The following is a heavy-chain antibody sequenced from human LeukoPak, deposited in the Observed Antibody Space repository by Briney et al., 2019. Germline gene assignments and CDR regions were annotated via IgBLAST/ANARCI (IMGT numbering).Heavy chain of an antibody. J-gene: IGHJ3*02. D-gene: IGHD4-23*01. CDR3: AREDYGGNNAFDI. CDR1: GGSISSSSYY. Sequence: SETLSLTCTVSGGSISSSSYYWGWIRQPPGKGLEWIGSIYYSGSTYYNPSLKSRVTISVDTSKNQFSLKLSSVTAADTAVYHCAREDYGGNNAFDIWGQGTMVTVSS. V-gene: IGHV4-39*02. CDR2: IYYSGST.